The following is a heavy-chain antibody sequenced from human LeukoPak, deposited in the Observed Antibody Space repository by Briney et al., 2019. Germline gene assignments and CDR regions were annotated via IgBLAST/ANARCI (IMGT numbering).Heavy chain of an antibody. D-gene: IGHD2-2*01. CDR1: GVSISSYY. V-gene: IGHV4-59*01. J-gene: IGHJ3*02. CDR2: IYYSGST. Sequence: SETLSLTCTVSGVSISSYYWSWIRQPPGKGLDWIGYIYYSGSTNYNPSLKSRVTISVDTSKNQFSLKLSSVTAADTAVYYCARAVEYQLPHAFDIWGQGTMVTVSS. CDR3: ARAVEYQLPHAFDI.